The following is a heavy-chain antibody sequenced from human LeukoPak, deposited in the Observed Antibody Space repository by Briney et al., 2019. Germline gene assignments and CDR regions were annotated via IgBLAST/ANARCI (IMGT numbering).Heavy chain of an antibody. V-gene: IGHV1-46*01. CDR3: TSSGWTDYYGMDV. CDR1: GYTFTSYY. CDR2: INPSGGST. D-gene: IGHD6-19*01. J-gene: IGHJ6*02. Sequence: ASVKVSCKASGYTFTSYYMHWVRQAPGQGLEWMGIINPSGGSTSYAQKFQGRVTMTRDTSTSTVYMELNSLKTEDTAVYYCTSSGWTDYYGMDVWGQGTTVTVSS.